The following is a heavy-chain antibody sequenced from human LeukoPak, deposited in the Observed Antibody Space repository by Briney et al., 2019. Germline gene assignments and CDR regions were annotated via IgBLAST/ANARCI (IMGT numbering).Heavy chain of an antibody. Sequence: GGSLRLSCAASEFTSSDYYMSWIRQAPGKGLEWVSYISRGGSTTYYADSVKGRSTISRDNAKNSLYLQMNSLRAEDTAVYYCARDGVPVRLVAWFDPWGQGTLVTVSS. V-gene: IGHV3-11*01. D-gene: IGHD1-1*01. CDR2: ISRGGSTT. J-gene: IGHJ5*02. CDR1: EFTSSDYY. CDR3: ARDGVPVRLVAWFDP.